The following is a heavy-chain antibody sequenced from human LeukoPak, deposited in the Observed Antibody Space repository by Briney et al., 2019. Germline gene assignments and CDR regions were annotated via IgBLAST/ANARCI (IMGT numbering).Heavy chain of an antibody. D-gene: IGHD2-15*01. CDR1: GFTVSSNY. Sequence: SGGSLRLSCAASGFTVSSNYMSWVRQAPGKGLEWVSVIYSGGSTYYADSVKGRFTISRDNSKNTLYLQMNSLRAEDTAVYYCARDYCSGGSCYFDYWGQGTLVTVSS. CDR2: IYSGGST. J-gene: IGHJ4*02. V-gene: IGHV3-66*01. CDR3: ARDYCSGGSCYFDY.